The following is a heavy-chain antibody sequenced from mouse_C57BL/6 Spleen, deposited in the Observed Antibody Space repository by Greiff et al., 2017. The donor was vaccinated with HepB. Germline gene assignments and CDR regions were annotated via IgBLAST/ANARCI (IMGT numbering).Heavy chain of an antibody. Sequence: QVQLQQPGAELVRPGTSVKLSCKASGYTFTSYWMHWVKQRPGQGLEWIGVIDPSDSYTNYNQKFKGKATLTVDTSSSTAYMQLSSLTSEDSAVYYCAREGDYDAAMDYWGQGTSVTVSS. CDR2: IDPSDSYT. CDR3: AREGDYDAAMDY. V-gene: IGHV1-59*01. J-gene: IGHJ4*01. D-gene: IGHD2-4*01. CDR1: GYTFTSYW.